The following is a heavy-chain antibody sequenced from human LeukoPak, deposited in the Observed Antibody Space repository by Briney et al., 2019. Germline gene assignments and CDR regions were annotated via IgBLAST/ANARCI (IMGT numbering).Heavy chain of an antibody. CDR2: ISSSSSYI. CDR3: ARDLLAAGTY. D-gene: IGHD6-13*01. J-gene: IGHJ4*02. CDR1: GFTFSSYS. V-gene: IGHV3-21*01. Sequence: PGGSLRLSCAASGFTFSSYSMNWVRQAPGKGLEWVSSISSSSSYIYYANSVKGRFTISRDNAKNSLYLQMNSLRAEDTAVYYCARDLLAAGTYWGQGTLVTVSS.